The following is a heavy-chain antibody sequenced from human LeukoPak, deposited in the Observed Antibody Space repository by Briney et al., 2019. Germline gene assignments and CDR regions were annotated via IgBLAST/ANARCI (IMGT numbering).Heavy chain of an antibody. V-gene: IGHV5-51*01. Sequence: GESLKISCKGSGYSFTSYWIGWVRQMPGKGLEWMGIIYPGDSDTRYSPSFQGQVTISADKSINTAFVQWSSLKASDTAIYYCARRTPEYTNRWYFDLWGRGTLVTVSS. CDR1: GYSFTSYW. D-gene: IGHD6-6*01. CDR2: IYPGDSDT. J-gene: IGHJ2*01. CDR3: ARRTPEYTNRWYFDL.